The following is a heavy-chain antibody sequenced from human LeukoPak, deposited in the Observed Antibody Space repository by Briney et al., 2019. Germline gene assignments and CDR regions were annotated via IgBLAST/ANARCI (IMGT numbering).Heavy chain of an antibody. D-gene: IGHD6-13*01. Sequence: PSETLSLTCTVSGGSISSSSYYWGWIRQPPGKGLEWIGSIYYSGSTYYNPSLKSRVTISVDTSKNQFSLKLSSVTAADTAVYYCAAYTGEQQHAFDPWGQGTLVTVSS. J-gene: IGHJ5*02. CDR3: AAYTGEQQHAFDP. CDR2: IYYSGST. CDR1: GGSISSSSYY. V-gene: IGHV4-39*07.